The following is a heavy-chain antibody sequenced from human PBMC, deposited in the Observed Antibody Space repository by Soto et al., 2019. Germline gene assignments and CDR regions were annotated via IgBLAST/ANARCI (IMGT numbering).Heavy chain of an antibody. CDR1: GFSVNKYY. D-gene: IGHD3-3*01. CDR3: ARGSLYDLGRKFDN. V-gene: IGHV3-53*01. Sequence: EVQVVESGVGLIQPGESLRLSGAASGFSVNKYYMTWVREAPGKGLEWVSALYGAGTTYYADSVKGRFTISSDKSKNTLYLQMNSLRVDDTAVYYCARGSLYDLGRKFDNWGQGTLVTVSS. J-gene: IGHJ4*02. CDR2: LYGAGTT.